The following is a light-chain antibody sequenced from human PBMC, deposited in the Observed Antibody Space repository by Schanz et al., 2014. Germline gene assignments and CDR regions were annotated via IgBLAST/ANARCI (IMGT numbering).Light chain of an antibody. V-gene: IGKV3-20*01. CDR2: GAS. CDR3: QQYHTSRT. Sequence: EIVLTQSPGTLSLSPGERATLSCRASQSVDSTYLAWYQQKPGQAPRLLIYGASNRATGIPTRFSGSGSGTEFTLTISGLQSEDFAIYYCQQYHTSRTFGQGTKVEIK. J-gene: IGKJ1*01. CDR1: QSVDSTY.